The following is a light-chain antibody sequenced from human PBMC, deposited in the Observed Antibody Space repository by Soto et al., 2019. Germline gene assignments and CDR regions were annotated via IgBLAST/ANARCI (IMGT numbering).Light chain of an antibody. Sequence: EVVLTQSPGTLSLSPGERATLSCRASQSVAANYLAWYQQKPGQAPRLLIYDASSRATGIPDRFSGSGSGTDFTLTISSLQAEDVAIYYCQQYYTTPSITFGQGTRLEIK. V-gene: IGKV3-20*01. CDR1: QSVAANY. CDR3: QQYYTTPSIT. CDR2: DAS. J-gene: IGKJ5*01.